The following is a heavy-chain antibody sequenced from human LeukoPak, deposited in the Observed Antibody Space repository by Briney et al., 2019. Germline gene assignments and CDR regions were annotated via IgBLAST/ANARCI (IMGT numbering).Heavy chain of an antibody. Sequence: PSETLSLTRTVSGGSISSSSYYWGWIRQPPGKGLEWIGSIYYSGSTYYNPSLKSRVTKSVDTSKNQFSLKLSSVTAADTAVYYCASTPPWYYDFWSGYRPDWFDPWGQGTLVTVSS. CDR1: GGSISSSSYY. J-gene: IGHJ5*02. CDR2: IYYSGST. CDR3: ASTPPWYYDFWSGYRPDWFDP. V-gene: IGHV4-39*01. D-gene: IGHD3-3*01.